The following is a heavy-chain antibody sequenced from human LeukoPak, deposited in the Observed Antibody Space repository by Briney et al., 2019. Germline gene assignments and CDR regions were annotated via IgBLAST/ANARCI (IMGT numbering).Heavy chain of an antibody. CDR3: ARAWSGYSGYVDY. V-gene: IGHV1-8*02. CDR1: GGTFSSYA. Sequence: GSVKVSCKASGGTFSSYAINWVRQATGQGLEWMGWMNPNSGNTGYAQKFQGRVTMTRNTSISTAYMELSSLRSEDTAVYYCARAWSGYSGYVDYWGQGTLVTVSS. J-gene: IGHJ4*02. D-gene: IGHD5-12*01. CDR2: MNPNSGNT.